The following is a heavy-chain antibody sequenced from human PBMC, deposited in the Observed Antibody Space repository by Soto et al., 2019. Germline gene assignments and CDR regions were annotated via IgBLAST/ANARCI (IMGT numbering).Heavy chain of an antibody. J-gene: IGHJ6*03. Sequence: EVQLVESGGGLVQPGGSLRLSCAASGFTVSSNYMTWVRRAPGKGLEWVSVIYSGGSTYYADSVKGRFTISRDNSKNTLYLQMNSLRAEDTAVYYCARDPDYYYYYMDVWGKGTTVTVSS. V-gene: IGHV3-66*01. CDR1: GFTVSSNY. CDR3: ARDPDYYYYYMDV. CDR2: IYSGGST.